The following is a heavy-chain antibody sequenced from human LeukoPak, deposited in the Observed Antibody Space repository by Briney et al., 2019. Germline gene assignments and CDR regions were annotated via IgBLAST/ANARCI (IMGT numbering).Heavy chain of an antibody. D-gene: IGHD5-18*01. V-gene: IGHV3-9*01. CDR3: AKGSRIQLWFLFHY. J-gene: IGHJ4*02. Sequence: PGGSLRLSCAASGFTFDDYAMHWVRQAPGKGLEWVSGISWNSGSIGYADSVKGRFTISRDNAKNSLYLQMNSLRAEDTALYYCAKGSRIQLWFLFHYWGQGTLVTVSS. CDR2: ISWNSGSI. CDR1: GFTFDDYA.